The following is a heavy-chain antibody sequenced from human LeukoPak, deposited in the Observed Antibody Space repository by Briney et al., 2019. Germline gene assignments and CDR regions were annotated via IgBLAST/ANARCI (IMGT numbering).Heavy chain of an antibody. V-gene: IGHV1-2*02. CDR3: VRLPPDDSSGYYLGY. D-gene: IGHD3-22*01. Sequence: ASVKVSCKASGYTFTGYYMHWVRQAPGQGLEWMGWINPNSGGTDYAQKFQGRVTMTRDTSISTAYMELSRLRSDDTAVYYCVRLPPDDSSGYYLGYWGQGTLVTVSS. J-gene: IGHJ4*02. CDR2: INPNSGGT. CDR1: GYTFTGYY.